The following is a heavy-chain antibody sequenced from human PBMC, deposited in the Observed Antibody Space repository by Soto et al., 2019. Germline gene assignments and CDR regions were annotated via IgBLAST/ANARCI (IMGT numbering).Heavy chain of an antibody. CDR3: AREVSSFGSNHFDS. J-gene: IGHJ4*02. V-gene: IGHV4-59*01. CDR1: GTSIRGYY. Sequence: KASETLSLTCSVSGTSIRGYYWTWIRQPPGKGLEWIGYIYYTGTTKYNPSLKSRVTISVDTSKNQFSLRLNSVTAADTAVYYCAREVSSFGSNHFDSWGQGALVTVYS. D-gene: IGHD3-10*01. CDR2: IYYTGTT.